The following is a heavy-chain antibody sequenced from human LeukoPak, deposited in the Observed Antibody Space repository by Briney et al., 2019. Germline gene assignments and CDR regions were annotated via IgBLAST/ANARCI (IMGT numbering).Heavy chain of an antibody. D-gene: IGHD2-2*01. CDR3: ARDLIVVVPAATEGGYYYGMDV. CDR2: INPNSGGT. Sequence: ASVTLSCKSSGSSFTVYYMHWIWQPPAPGQELMGCINPNSGGTNYAQKFPGRVTMYSDMSISTAYIELSRLRSDDTAVYSCARDLIVVVPAATEGGYYYGMDVWGQGTTVTVSS. J-gene: IGHJ6*02. CDR1: GSSFTVYY. V-gene: IGHV1-2*02.